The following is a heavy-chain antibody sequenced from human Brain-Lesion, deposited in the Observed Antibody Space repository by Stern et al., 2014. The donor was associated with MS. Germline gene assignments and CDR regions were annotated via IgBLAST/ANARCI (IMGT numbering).Heavy chain of an antibody. CDR1: GFSFGDYA. V-gene: IGHV3-49*03. CDR2: IGSKVYGGAA. D-gene: IGHD4-17*01. J-gene: IGHJ4*02. Sequence: EVQLXXSGGGLIEPGRSLRLSCTASGFSFGDYAINWIRQAPGKGLEWVGFIGSKVYGGAAEYAASVKGRFTISRDDSKSIAYLQVNGLKTEDTAVYYCTRDRLDYGYSYFDYWGQGTLVTVSS. CDR3: TRDRLDYGYSYFDY.